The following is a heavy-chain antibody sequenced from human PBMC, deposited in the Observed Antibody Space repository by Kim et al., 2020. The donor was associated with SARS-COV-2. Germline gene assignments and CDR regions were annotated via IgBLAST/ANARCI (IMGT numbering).Heavy chain of an antibody. J-gene: IGHJ5*02. CDR3: AREGSSGYYPNWFDP. V-gene: IGHV1-69*13. CDR2: IIPIFGTA. D-gene: IGHD3-22*01. Sequence: SVKVSCKASGGTFSSYAISWVRQAPGQGLEWMGGIIPIFGTANYAQKFQGRVTITADESTSTAYMELSSLRSEDTAVYYCAREGSSGYYPNWFDPWGQGTLVTVSS. CDR1: GGTFSSYA.